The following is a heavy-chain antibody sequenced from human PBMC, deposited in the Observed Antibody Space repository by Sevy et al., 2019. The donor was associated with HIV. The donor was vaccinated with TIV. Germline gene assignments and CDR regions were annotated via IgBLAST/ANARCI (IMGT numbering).Heavy chain of an antibody. CDR3: ARGVDIVVVPAAIEFDY. V-gene: IGHV1-18*01. Sequence: ASVKVSCKASGYTFTSYGISWVRQAPGQGLEWMGWISAYNGNTNYAQKLQGRVTMTTDTSTSTAYMELRSLRSDDTAVYYCARGVDIVVVPAAIEFDYWGQGTLVTVSS. CDR2: ISAYNGNT. D-gene: IGHD2-2*02. CDR1: GYTFTSYG. J-gene: IGHJ4*02.